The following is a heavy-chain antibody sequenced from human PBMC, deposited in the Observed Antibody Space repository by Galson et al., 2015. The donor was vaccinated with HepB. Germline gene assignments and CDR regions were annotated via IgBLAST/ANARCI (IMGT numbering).Heavy chain of an antibody. Sequence: SVKVSCKPSGYTFTSYDINWVRQATGQGLEWMGWMNPNSGNTGYAQKFQGRVTMTRNTSISTAYMELSSLRSEDTAVYYCARDSPRPSKFDPWGQGTLVTVSS. D-gene: IGHD5-18*01. J-gene: IGHJ5*02. V-gene: IGHV1-8*01. CDR3: ARDSPRPSKFDP. CDR2: MNPNSGNT. CDR1: GYTFTSYD.